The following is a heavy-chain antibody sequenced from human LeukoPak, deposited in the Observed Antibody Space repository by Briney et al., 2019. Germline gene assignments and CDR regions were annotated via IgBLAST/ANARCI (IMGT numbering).Heavy chain of an antibody. J-gene: IGHJ4*02. D-gene: IGHD3-22*01. CDR1: GFTFSSYA. Sequence: GGSLRLSCAASGFTFSSYAMHWVRQAPGKGLEWVAVISYDGSNKYYADSVKGRFTISGDNSKNTLYLQVNSLRAEDTAVYYCARGYYDSVFDYWGQGTLVTVSS. CDR2: ISYDGSNK. V-gene: IGHV3-30-3*01. CDR3: ARGYYDSVFDY.